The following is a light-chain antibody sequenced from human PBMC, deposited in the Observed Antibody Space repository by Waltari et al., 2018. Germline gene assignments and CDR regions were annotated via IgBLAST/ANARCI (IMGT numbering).Light chain of an antibody. V-gene: IGKV2-28*01. Sequence: SCRSSQSLLQRNVNKYLDWYLQKPGQSSQLLIDLGSNRASGVPDRFSGSGSGTDFTLRISRVEAEDVGVYYCMQSLQTLWTFGQGTKVEIK. CDR3: MQSLQTLWT. CDR2: LGS. CDR1: QSLLQRNVNKY. J-gene: IGKJ1*01.